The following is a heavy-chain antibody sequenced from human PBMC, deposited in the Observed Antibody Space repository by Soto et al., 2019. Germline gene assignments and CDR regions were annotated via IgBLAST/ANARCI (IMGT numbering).Heavy chain of an antibody. Sequence: EVQLVESGGGLVQFGGSLRLSCAASGFTFISYWMSWVRQAPVKWLERVANIKEGESEDYYVDSVKGRLTISRDNAKNSLYLQMSSLRAENTAVYYCARAPTYYDFWSGYKYLQDWGQGTMVTVSS. CDR2: IKEGESED. CDR1: GFTFISYW. CDR3: ARAPTYYDFWSGYKYLQD. D-gene: IGHD3-3*01. V-gene: IGHV3-7*01. J-gene: IGHJ1*01.